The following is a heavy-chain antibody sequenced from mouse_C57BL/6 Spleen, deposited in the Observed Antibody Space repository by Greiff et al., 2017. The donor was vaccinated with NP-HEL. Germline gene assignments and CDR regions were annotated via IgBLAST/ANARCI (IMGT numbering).Heavy chain of an antibody. CDR1: GYSFTGYY. CDR3: ARSDYYGSSYPFAY. V-gene: IGHV1-42*01. Sequence: VQLQQSGPELVKPGASVKISCKASGYSFTGYYMNWVKQSPEKSLEWIGEINPSSGGTTYNQKFKAKATLTVDKSSSTAYMQLKSLTSEDSAVYYCARSDYYGSSYPFAYWGQGTLVTVSA. J-gene: IGHJ3*01. D-gene: IGHD1-1*01. CDR2: INPSSGGT.